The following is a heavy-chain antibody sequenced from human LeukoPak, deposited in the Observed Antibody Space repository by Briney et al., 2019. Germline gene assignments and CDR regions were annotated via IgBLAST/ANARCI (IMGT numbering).Heavy chain of an antibody. Sequence: PSETPSHTSTLPGGSISSISYYWGWIRQPPGNWLEWIGIMYYSGSTYYNPSLKSRVTISVDTSKNQFSLKLTSVTAAATAVYYCARHASVSGNWPRPLDYWGQGSLVTVSS. D-gene: IGHD6-19*01. V-gene: IGHV4-39*01. CDR2: MYYSGST. CDR1: GGSISSISYY. J-gene: IGHJ4*02. CDR3: ARHASVSGNWPRPLDY.